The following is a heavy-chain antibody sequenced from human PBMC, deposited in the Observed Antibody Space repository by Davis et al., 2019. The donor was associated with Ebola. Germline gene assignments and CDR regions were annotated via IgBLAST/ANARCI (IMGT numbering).Heavy chain of an antibody. CDR1: GGSISSSSYY. Sequence: PSETLSLTCTVSGGSISSSSYYWGWIRQPPGKGLEWIGSIYYSGSTYYNPSLKSRVTISVDTSKNQFSLKLSSVTAADTAVYYCARLKDFWSGYPIFDYWGQGTLVTVSS. D-gene: IGHD3-3*01. CDR3: ARLKDFWSGYPIFDY. V-gene: IGHV4-39*01. J-gene: IGHJ4*02. CDR2: IYYSGST.